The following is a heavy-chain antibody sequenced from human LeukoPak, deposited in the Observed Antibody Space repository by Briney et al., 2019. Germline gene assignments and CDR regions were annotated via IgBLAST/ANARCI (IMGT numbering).Heavy chain of an antibody. D-gene: IGHD4-23*01. V-gene: IGHV1-8*03. J-gene: IGHJ6*03. CDR2: MNPNSGNT. CDR1: GYTFTIYD. Sequence: ASVKVSCKASGYTFTIYDINWVRQATGQGLEWMGWMNPNSGNTGYAQKFQGRVTITRNTSISTAYMQLSSLRSEDTAVYYCARAPSWGGNPLGGYYPYYMDVWGKGTTVTVSS. CDR3: ARAPSWGGNPLGGYYPYYMDV.